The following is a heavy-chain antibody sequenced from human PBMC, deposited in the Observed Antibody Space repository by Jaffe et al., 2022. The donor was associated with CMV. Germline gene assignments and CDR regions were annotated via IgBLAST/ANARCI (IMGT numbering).Heavy chain of an antibody. CDR2: ISGSGGST. Sequence: EVQLLESGGGLVQPGGSLRLSCAASGFTFSSYAMSWVRQAPGKGLEWVSAISGSGGSTYYADSVKGRFTISRDNSKNTLYLQMNSLRAEDTAVYYCAKVSLASSGWSVYYFDYWGQGTLVTVSS. CDR3: AKVSLASSGWSVYYFDY. J-gene: IGHJ4*02. D-gene: IGHD6-19*01. CDR1: GFTFSSYA. V-gene: IGHV3-23*01.